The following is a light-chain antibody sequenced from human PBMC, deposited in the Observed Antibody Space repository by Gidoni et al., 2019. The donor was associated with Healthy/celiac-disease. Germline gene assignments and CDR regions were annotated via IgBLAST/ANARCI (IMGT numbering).Light chain of an antibody. CDR3: QQYGSSRWT. CDR1: QSVSSSY. J-gene: IGKJ1*01. CDR2: GAS. V-gene: IGKV3-20*01. Sequence: EIVLTQSPGTLSLSPGERATLSCRASQSVSSSYLAWYQQKPGQAPRLLLYGASSRATGIPDRFSGSGSGTDFTLTISRLEPEDVAVYYCQQYGSSRWTCGQGTKVEIK.